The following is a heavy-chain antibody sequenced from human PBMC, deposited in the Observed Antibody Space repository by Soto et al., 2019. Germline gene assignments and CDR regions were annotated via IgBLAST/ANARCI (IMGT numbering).Heavy chain of an antibody. D-gene: IGHD3-10*01. CDR1: GFTFDSYV. CDR3: AKAYGDYYYYMDV. Sequence: GGSLRLSCAASGFTFDSYVMSWVRQAPGKGLEWVSSISGSGGTTYHADSVKGRFTISRDNSKNTLFLQMNSLRAEDTAIYYCAKAYGDYYYYMDVWGKGTTVTVSS. J-gene: IGHJ6*03. V-gene: IGHV3-23*01. CDR2: ISGSGGTT.